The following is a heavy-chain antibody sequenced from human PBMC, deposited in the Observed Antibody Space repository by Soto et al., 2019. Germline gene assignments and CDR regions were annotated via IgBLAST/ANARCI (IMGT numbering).Heavy chain of an antibody. Sequence: ASVKVSCKASGYTFTSYSISWVRQAPGQGLEWMGWISAYNGNTNYAQKLQGRVTLTTDTSTSTAYMELRSLRSDDTAVYYCARDYSGDAQPDYWGQGTLVTVSS. V-gene: IGHV1-18*01. CDR1: GYTFTSYS. D-gene: IGHD4-17*01. CDR2: ISAYNGNT. J-gene: IGHJ4*02. CDR3: ARDYSGDAQPDY.